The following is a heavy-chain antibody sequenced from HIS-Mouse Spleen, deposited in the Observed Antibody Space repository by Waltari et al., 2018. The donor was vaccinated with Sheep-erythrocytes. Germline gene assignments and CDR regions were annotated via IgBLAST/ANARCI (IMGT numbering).Heavy chain of an antibody. V-gene: IGHV1-2*02. Sequence: QVQLVQSGAEVKKPGASVKVSCKASGDTFTGYYMTWVRQAPGQGLEWMGWINPNSGGTNYAQKFQGRVTMTRDTSISTAYMELSRLRSDDTAVYYCARGYYDFWSGSALGAFDIWGQGTMVTVSS. CDR3: ARGYYDFWSGSALGAFDI. CDR1: GDTFTGYY. CDR2: INPNSGGT. D-gene: IGHD3-3*01. J-gene: IGHJ3*02.